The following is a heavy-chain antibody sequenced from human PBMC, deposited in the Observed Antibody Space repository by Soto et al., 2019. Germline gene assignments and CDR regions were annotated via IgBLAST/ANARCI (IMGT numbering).Heavy chain of an antibody. D-gene: IGHD6-6*01. V-gene: IGHV2-70*01. CDR2: IDWDDDK. CDR3: ARTRIAARPEDYYYYGMDV. Sequence: SGPTLVNPTQTLTLTCTFSGFSLSTSGMCVSWIRQPPGKALEWLALIDWDDDKYYSTSLKTRLTISKDTSKNQVVLTMANMDPVDTATYYCARTRIAARPEDYYYYGMDVWGQGTTVTVSS. CDR1: GFSLSTSGMC. J-gene: IGHJ6*02.